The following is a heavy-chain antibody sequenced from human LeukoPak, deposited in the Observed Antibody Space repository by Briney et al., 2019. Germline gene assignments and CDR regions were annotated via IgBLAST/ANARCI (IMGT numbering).Heavy chain of an antibody. D-gene: IGHD5-18*01. V-gene: IGHV4-59*08. CDR2: IYYSGGDM. J-gene: IGHJ3*02. CDR1: GGSINNYY. CDR3: ARQPAATAAFDI. Sequence: SETLSLTCTVSGGSINNYYWSWIRQPPGKGLEWIGYIYYSGGDMNYNPSLKSRLTISVDTSKNQISLMLTPMTAADTAVYYCARQPAATAAFDIWAQGTMVTVSS.